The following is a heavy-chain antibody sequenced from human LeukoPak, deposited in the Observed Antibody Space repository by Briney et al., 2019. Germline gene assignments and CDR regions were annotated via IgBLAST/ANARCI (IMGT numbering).Heavy chain of an antibody. D-gene: IGHD2-2*02. CDR2: IKQDGSEK. CDR1: GFTVSSNY. V-gene: IGHV3-7*04. CDR3: AKDIVVVPAAIPDDPFDI. Sequence: PGGSLRLSCAASGFTVSSNYMSWVRQAPGKGLEWVANIKQDGSEKYYVDSVKGRFTISRDNAKNSLYLQMNSLRAEDTAVYYCAKDIVVVPAAIPDDPFDIWGQGTMVTVSS. J-gene: IGHJ3*02.